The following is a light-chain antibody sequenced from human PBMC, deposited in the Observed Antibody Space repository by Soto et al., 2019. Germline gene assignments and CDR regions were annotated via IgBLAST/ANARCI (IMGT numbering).Light chain of an antibody. Sequence: EIVLTQSPGTLSLSPGERATLSCRASQSFSSIYLAWYQQKPGQAPRLLIYGASTRATGIPARFSGSGSGTEFTLTISRLEPEDFAIYYCQFYGSSLITFGQGTRLEIK. J-gene: IGKJ5*01. CDR2: GAS. CDR1: QSFSSIY. V-gene: IGKV3-20*01. CDR3: QFYGSSLIT.